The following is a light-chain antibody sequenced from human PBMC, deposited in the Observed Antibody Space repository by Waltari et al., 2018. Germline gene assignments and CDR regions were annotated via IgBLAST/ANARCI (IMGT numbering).Light chain of an antibody. J-gene: IGKJ3*01. CDR1: QSIDSY. V-gene: IGKV1-39*01. Sequence: DIQMAQSPSSLSASVGDRVTITCRASQSIDSYLNWYQQKPGKAPKLLIYAASTLQSGVPLRFSGSCSGTDFTLTISSLQPEDFATYYCQQSDSIPPQFTFGPGTKVDIK. CDR2: AAS. CDR3: QQSDSIPPQFT.